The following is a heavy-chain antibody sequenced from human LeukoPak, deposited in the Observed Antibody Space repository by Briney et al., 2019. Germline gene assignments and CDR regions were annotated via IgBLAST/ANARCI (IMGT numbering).Heavy chain of an antibody. J-gene: IGHJ3*01. CDR3: ARHKTYYDFLGAFDV. CDR1: GGLISSGDYY. Sequence: SQTLSLTCTVSGGLISSGDYYWSWIRQPAGKGLEWIGRIHSSRSTSYNPSLKSRVSISMEPSKNQFSLRLSSVTAADTAVYYCARHKTYYDFLGAFDVWGQGTIVTVSS. CDR2: IHSSRST. D-gene: IGHD3-3*01. V-gene: IGHV4-61*02.